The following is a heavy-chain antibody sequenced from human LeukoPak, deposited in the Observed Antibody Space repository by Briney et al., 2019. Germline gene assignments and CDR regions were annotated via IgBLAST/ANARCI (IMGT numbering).Heavy chain of an antibody. J-gene: IGHJ4*02. D-gene: IGHD6-13*01. V-gene: IGHV4-30-2*01. Sequence: SETLSLTCTVSGGSISSGGYYWSWIRQPPGKGLEWIGYIYHSGSTYYNPSLKSRVTISVDTSKNQFSLKLNSVTAADTAVYYCGSSHSSSWYDWWGQGTLVTVTS. CDR3: GSSHSSSWYDW. CDR1: GGSISSGGYY. CDR2: IYHSGST.